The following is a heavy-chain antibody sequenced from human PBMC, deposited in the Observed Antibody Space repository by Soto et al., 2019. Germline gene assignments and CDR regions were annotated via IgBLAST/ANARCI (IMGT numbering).Heavy chain of an antibody. V-gene: IGHV3-30*18. Sequence: QVQLMESGGGVVQPGRSLRLSCAASGFTFNTYAMHWVRQAPDKGLEWVAGVTPDGTEQYYADSVKGRFTISSYNSKNTRYLQMNSLGLEDMSTSHCAKRGILGAQGMAYFDLWGRGTLVSVSS. D-gene: IGHD1-26*01. CDR2: VTPDGTEQ. CDR3: AKRGILGAQGMAYFDL. J-gene: IGHJ2*01. CDR1: GFTFNTYA.